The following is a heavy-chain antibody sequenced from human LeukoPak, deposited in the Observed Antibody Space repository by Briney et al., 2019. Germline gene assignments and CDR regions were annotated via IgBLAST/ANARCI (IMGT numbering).Heavy chain of an antibody. CDR2: INPNSGDT. V-gene: IGHV1-2*02. J-gene: IGHJ4*02. Sequence: ASVKVSFKASGYTFTGYYMHWVRHAPGQGLEWMGWINPNSGDTNYAQKFQGRVTMTSDTSISTAYMELRRLRSDDTDVYYCARDSSSWPDDYWGQGTLVTVSS. CDR3: ARDSSSWPDDY. D-gene: IGHD6-13*01. CDR1: GYTFTGYY.